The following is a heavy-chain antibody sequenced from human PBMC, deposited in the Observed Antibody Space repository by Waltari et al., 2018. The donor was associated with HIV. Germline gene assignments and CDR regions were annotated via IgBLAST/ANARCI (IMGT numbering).Heavy chain of an antibody. CDR3: ARVYSSSSGRALDS. D-gene: IGHD6-19*01. V-gene: IGHV3-7*01. Sequence: EVQLVESGGGLVQPGGSLRLCCDASGFTLGSYSLSWVRQAPGKGLEWVANIKQDGSEKYYVDSVKGRFTMSRDNAKNSLYLQMNSPRAEDTAVYYCARVYSSSSGRALDSWGQGTLVTVSS. J-gene: IGHJ5*01. CDR2: IKQDGSEK. CDR1: GFTLGSYS.